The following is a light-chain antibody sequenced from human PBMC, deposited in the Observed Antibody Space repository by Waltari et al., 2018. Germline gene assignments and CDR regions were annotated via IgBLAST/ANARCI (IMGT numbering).Light chain of an antibody. CDR2: GAS. CDR1: QSVGRS. V-gene: IGKV3-20*01. CDR3: QHYVRLPAT. Sequence: EIVLTQSPGTLSLSPRERATLACMPRQSVGRSLAWYQQKPGQAPMLLIYGASSRATGIPDRFSGSGSGTDFSLTISRLEPEDFAVYYCQHYVRLPATFGQGTKVEIK. J-gene: IGKJ1*01.